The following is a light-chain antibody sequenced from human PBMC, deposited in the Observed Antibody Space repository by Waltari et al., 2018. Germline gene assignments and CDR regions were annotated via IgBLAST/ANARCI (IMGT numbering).Light chain of an antibody. V-gene: IGLV3-10*01. CDR1: VLPRKY. CDR2: EAS. Sequence: VSPGQTARIICSGDVLPRKYAYWYQQKSGQAPVPVIYEASKRPSGIPERFSGSSSGTVATLTISGAQVEDEGVYYCYSTDSSGNHRGVFGGGTTLTVL. CDR3: YSTDSSGNHRGV. J-gene: IGLJ3*02.